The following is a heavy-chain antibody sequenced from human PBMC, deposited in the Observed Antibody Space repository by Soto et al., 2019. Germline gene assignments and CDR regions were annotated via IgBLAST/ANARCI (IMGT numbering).Heavy chain of an antibody. D-gene: IGHD3-22*01. Sequence: EVQLVESGGGLVQPGGSLRLSCAASGFTFSSYEMNWVRQAPGKGLEWVSYISGSGGSTYYADSVKGRFTISRDNSKNTLYLQMNSLRAEDTAVYYCAHYYDSSGYPLFGYWGQGTLVTVSS. CDR2: ISGSGGST. CDR1: GFTFSSYE. CDR3: AHYYDSSGYPLFGY. V-gene: IGHV3-23*04. J-gene: IGHJ4*02.